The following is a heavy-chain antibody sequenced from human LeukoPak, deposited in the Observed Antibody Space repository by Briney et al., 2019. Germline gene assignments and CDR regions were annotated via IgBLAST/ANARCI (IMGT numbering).Heavy chain of an antibody. Sequence: SETLSLTCTVSGYSISSGYYWGWIRQSPGKGLEWIGSIYHGGSTYYNPSLRSRVTISVDTSKNQFSLKLSSVTAADTAMYYCAVEGRVYGSGSYYNSGWGQGTLVTVSS. D-gene: IGHD3-10*01. V-gene: IGHV4-38-2*02. CDR3: AVEGRVYGSGSYYNSG. CDR1: GYSISSGYY. CDR2: IYHGGST. J-gene: IGHJ4*02.